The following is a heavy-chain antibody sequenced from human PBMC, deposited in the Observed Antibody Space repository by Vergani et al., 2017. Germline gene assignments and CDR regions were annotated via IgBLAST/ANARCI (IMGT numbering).Heavy chain of an antibody. J-gene: IGHJ4*02. D-gene: IGHD1-26*01. Sequence: EVQLVESVGGLVKPGGSLRLSCAASGFTFSSYSMNWVRQAPGKGLEWVSSISSSSSYIYYADSLKGRLTISRDNAKNSLYLQMNSLRAEDTAVYYCARGYGSHRFLDYWGQGTLVTVSS. CDR3: ARGYGSHRFLDY. V-gene: IGHV3-21*01. CDR2: ISSSSSYI. CDR1: GFTFSSYS.